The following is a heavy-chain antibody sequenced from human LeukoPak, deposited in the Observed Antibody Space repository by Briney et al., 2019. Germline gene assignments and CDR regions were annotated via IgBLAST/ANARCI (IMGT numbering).Heavy chain of an antibody. Sequence: GGSLRLSCAASGFTFSSYEMNWVRQAPGKGREWVSYISSSGSTIYYPDSVKGRFTISRDNAKNSLYLQMNRLGAEETAVYYCAIGGTRGIYSGYDPFDYWGQGTLVTVSS. V-gene: IGHV3-48*03. CDR2: ISSSGSTI. CDR1: GFTFSSYE. J-gene: IGHJ4*02. CDR3: AIGGTRGIYSGYDPFDY. D-gene: IGHD5-12*01.